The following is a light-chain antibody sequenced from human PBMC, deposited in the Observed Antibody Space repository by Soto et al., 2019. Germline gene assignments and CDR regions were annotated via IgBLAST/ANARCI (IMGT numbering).Light chain of an antibody. CDR3: SSYAGNFHFV. Sequence: QSALTQPRSVSGSPGQSVTISCTGTSSDVGGYNYVSWYQQHPGKAPKHIIYDVNKRPSGVPGRLSASKSGNTASLTISGLQAEDEADYYCSSYAGNFHFVFGSGTQLTVL. CDR2: DVN. V-gene: IGLV2-11*01. J-gene: IGLJ1*01. CDR1: SSDVGGYNY.